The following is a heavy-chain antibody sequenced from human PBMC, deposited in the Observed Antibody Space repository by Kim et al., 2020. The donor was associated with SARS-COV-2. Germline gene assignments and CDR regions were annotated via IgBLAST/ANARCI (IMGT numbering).Heavy chain of an antibody. CDR1: GGTFSSYA. D-gene: IGHD3-22*01. CDR3: ARDPPYDSSGYNYYYYGMDV. Sequence: SVKVSCKASGGTFSSYAISWVRQAPGQGLEWMGGIIPIFGNANYAQKFQGRVTITADESTSTAYMELSSLRSEDTAVYYCARDPPYDSSGYNYYYYGMDVWGQGTTVTVSS. V-gene: IGHV1-69*13. J-gene: IGHJ6*02. CDR2: IIPIFGNA.